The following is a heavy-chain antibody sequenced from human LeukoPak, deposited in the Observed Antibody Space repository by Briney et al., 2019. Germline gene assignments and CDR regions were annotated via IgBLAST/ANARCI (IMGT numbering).Heavy chain of an antibody. CDR3: ASASSHRIAAGGDY. CDR1: GFTFSSYP. V-gene: IGHV3-23*01. CDR2: ISGSGDST. J-gene: IGHJ4*02. D-gene: IGHD6-13*01. Sequence: GGSLRLSCAASGFTFSSYPMSWVRQAPGKGLEWVSAISGSGDSTYYADSVKGRFTISRDNAKNTLYLQMNSLRAEDTAVYYCASASSHRIAAGGDYWGQGTLVTVSS.